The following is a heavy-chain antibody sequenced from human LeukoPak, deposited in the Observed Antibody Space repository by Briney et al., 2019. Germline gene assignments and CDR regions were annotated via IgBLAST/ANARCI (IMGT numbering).Heavy chain of an antibody. D-gene: IGHD2-2*02. V-gene: IGHV3-9*01. CDR2: ISWNCGSR. CDR1: GFTFDDYA. J-gene: IGHJ1*01. Sequence: GRSLRLFCAPSGFTFDDYAMHWVRQAPGKGLEWVSGISWNCGSRGYVDSVKGRFPISRDNAKNFLYLQMNSLRAEDAALYYCAKVDGYCSSTSCYRDAEYFQHWGQGTLVIVSS. CDR3: AKVDGYCSSTSCYRDAEYFQH.